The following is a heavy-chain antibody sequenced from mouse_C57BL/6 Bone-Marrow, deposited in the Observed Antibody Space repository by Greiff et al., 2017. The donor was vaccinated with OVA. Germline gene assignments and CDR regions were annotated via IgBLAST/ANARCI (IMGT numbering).Heavy chain of an antibody. CDR3: ARNSSMYYLGY. Sequence: VQLQQSGAELVKPGASVKISCKASGYAFSSYWMNWVKQRPGKGLEWIGQIYPGDGDTNYNGRFKGNATLTADKSSSTAYMQLSSLTSEDSAVYFCARNSSMYYLGYWGQGTTLTVST. V-gene: IGHV1-80*01. D-gene: IGHD1-1*01. J-gene: IGHJ2*01. CDR1: GYAFSSYW. CDR2: IYPGDGDT.